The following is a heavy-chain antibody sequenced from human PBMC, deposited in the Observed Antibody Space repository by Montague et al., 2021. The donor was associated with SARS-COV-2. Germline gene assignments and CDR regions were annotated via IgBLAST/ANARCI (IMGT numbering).Heavy chain of an antibody. CDR3: ARDARYDFWSGYYFDY. V-gene: IGHV3-74*01. D-gene: IGHD3-3*01. CDR1: EFTFSSYW. J-gene: IGHJ4*02. CDR2: IDENGRTT. Sequence: SLRLSCAASEFTFSSYWMHWVRQVPGKGLLWVSRIDENGRTTDYADSVRGRFAISRDNAKRTLYLQMNSLRAEDTAVYYCARDARYDFWSGYYFDYWGQGTLVTVSS.